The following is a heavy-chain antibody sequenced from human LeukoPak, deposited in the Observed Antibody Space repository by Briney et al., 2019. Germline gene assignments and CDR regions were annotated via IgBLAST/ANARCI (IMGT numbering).Heavy chain of an antibody. V-gene: IGHV3-7*04. CDR2: IKQDGSES. Sequence: GGSLRLSCATSGFTFSSYWMTWVRQAPGKGLEWVANIKQDGSESYYVDSVKGRFTISRDNAKNSVYLQMNSLRAEDTAVYYCARVVTWFDPWGQGSLVTVSS. CDR1: GFTFSSYW. J-gene: IGHJ5*02. CDR3: ARVVTWFDP.